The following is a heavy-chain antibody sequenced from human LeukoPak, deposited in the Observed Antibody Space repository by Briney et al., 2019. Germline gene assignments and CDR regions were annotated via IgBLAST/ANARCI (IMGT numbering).Heavy chain of an antibody. D-gene: IGHD3-22*01. CDR3: ARDGPTTYYYDSSGYYLDY. Sequence: GGSLRLSCAASGFTFSSYAMHWVRQAPGKGLEWVAVISYDGSNKYYADSVKGRLTISRDNSKNTLYLQMNSLRAEDTAVYYCARDGPTTYYYDSSGYYLDYWGQGTLVTVSS. J-gene: IGHJ4*02. CDR1: GFTFSSYA. CDR2: ISYDGSNK. V-gene: IGHV3-30*04.